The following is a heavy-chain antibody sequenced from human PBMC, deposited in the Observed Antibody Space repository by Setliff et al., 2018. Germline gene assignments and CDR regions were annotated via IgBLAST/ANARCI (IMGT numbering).Heavy chain of an antibody. Sequence: NPSETLSLTCTVSDGSSSSHYWSWIRQPAGKGLEWIGQIYTSWSTNYNPSLKSRVTISLDGSKNQFSLRLTSVTDADTAIYYCARVTGFFYVDAWGKGTTVTVSS. D-gene: IGHD3-3*01. CDR1: DGSSSSHY. V-gene: IGHV4-4*07. J-gene: IGHJ6*03. CDR3: ARVTGFFYVDA. CDR2: IYTSWST.